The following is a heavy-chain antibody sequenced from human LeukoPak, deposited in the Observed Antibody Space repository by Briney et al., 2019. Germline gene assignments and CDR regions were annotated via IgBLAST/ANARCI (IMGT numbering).Heavy chain of an antibody. V-gene: IGHV3-30-3*01. CDR1: GFTFSSYA. Sequence: GGSLRLSCAASGFTFSSYAMHWVRQAPGKGLEWVAVISYDGSNKYYADSVKGRFTISRDNSKNTLYLQMNSLRAEDTAVYYCAREWELLNDYWGQGTLVTVSS. CDR3: AREWELLNDY. D-gene: IGHD1-26*01. J-gene: IGHJ4*02. CDR2: ISYDGSNK.